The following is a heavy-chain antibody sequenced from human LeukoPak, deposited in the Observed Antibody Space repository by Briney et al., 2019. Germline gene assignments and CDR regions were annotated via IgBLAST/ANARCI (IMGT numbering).Heavy chain of an antibody. CDR2: INPNSGGA. D-gene: IGHD1/OR15-1a*01. CDR3: ARGVGVSRFNNLDP. V-gene: IGHV1-2*02. CDR1: GYTFTGYY. J-gene: IGHJ5*02. Sequence: ASVKVSCKASGYTFTGYYMHWVRQAPGQGLEWMGWINPNSGGANYAQKFQGRVTMTRDTSISTAYMELSRLRSDDTAVYYCARGVGVSRFNNLDPWGQGTLVIVSS.